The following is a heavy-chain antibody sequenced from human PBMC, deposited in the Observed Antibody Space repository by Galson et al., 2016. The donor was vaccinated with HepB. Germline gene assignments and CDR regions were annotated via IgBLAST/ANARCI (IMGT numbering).Heavy chain of an antibody. CDR3: AVGNDPLDY. Sequence: SLRLSCAASGFTFSSYWMRWVLQAPGKGLVWVSRINGDGSSTTYADSVKGRFTISRGNAKNTLYLQMNSLRAGDTAVYYCAVGNDPLDYWGQGTLVTVSS. D-gene: IGHD1-1*01. V-gene: IGHV3-74*01. CDR1: GFTFSSYW. J-gene: IGHJ4*02. CDR2: INGDGSST.